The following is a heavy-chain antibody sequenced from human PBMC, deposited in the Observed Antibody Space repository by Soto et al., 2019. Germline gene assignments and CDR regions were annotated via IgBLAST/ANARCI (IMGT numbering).Heavy chain of an antibody. CDR3: SRCALIAADTFLDY. CDR2: IYYSGST. V-gene: IGHV4-30-4*01. CDR1: GGSISSGDYY. Sequence: SETLSLICTVSGGSISSGDYYWSWIRQPPGKGLEWIGYIYYSGSTYYNPSLKSRVTISVDTSKNQFSLKLSSVTAADTAVYYCSRCALIAADTFLDYRGQGTLVTGSS. J-gene: IGHJ4*02. D-gene: IGHD6-13*01.